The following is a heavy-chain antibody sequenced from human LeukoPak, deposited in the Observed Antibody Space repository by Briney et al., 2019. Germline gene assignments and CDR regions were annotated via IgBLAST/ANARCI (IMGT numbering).Heavy chain of an antibody. J-gene: IGHJ4*02. Sequence: SETLSLTCTVSGGSISSGSYYWSWIRQPAGKGLEWIGRIYTSGSTNYNPSLKSRVTISVDTSKNQFSLKLSSVTAADTAVYYCARALSGDLDYWGQETLVTVSS. CDR2: IYTSGST. CDR3: ARALSGDLDY. CDR1: GGSISSGSYY. D-gene: IGHD7-27*01. V-gene: IGHV4-61*02.